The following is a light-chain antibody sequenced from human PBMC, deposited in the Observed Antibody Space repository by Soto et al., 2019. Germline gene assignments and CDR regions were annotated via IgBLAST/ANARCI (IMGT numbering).Light chain of an antibody. J-gene: IGLJ1*01. Sequence: QSVLTQPPSASGSPGQSVTISCTGTSSDVGGYNYVSWYQQHPGKAPKLMIYEVSKRPSRVPDRFSGSKSGNTASLTVSGLQAEDEADYYCSSYAGSKNYVFGTGTKVTVL. CDR1: SSDVGGYNY. CDR3: SSYAGSKNYV. CDR2: EVS. V-gene: IGLV2-8*01.